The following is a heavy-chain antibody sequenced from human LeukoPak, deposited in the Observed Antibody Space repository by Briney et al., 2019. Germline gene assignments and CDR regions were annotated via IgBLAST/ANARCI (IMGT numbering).Heavy chain of an antibody. CDR3: ARVGQLVADAFDI. V-gene: IGHV1-69*05. Sequence: SVKVSCKASGGTFSSYAISWVRQAPGQGLEWMGRIIPIFGTANYAQKFQGRVTITTDESTSTAYKELSSLRSEDTAVYYCARVGQLVADAFDIWGQGTMVTVSS. CDR1: GGTFSSYA. CDR2: IIPIFGTA. J-gene: IGHJ3*02. D-gene: IGHD6-6*01.